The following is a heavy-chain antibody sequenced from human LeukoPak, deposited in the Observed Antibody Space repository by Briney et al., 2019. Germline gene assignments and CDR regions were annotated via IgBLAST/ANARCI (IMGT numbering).Heavy chain of an antibody. D-gene: IGHD6-19*01. CDR1: GFTVSSNY. J-gene: IGHJ4*02. CDR3: ARDAPYSSGWYGDGFDY. CDR2: ISSSSSYI. V-gene: IGHV3-21*04. Sequence: GGSLRLSCAASGFTVSSNYMSWVRQAPGKGLEWISSISSSSSYIYYADSVKGRFTISRDNAKNSLYLQMNSLRAEDTALYYCARDAPYSSGWYGDGFDYWGQGTLVTVSS.